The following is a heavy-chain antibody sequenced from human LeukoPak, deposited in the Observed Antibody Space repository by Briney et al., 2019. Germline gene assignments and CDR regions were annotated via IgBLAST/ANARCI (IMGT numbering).Heavy chain of an antibody. J-gene: IGHJ6*03. V-gene: IGHV3-64*01. Sequence: GGSLRLSCAASGFTFSSYAMHWVRQAPGKGLEYVSAISSNGGSTYYANSVKGRFTISRDNSKNTLYLQMGSLRAEDMAVYYCARTYDSSGYYFNYYYYYYMDVWGKGTTVTISS. CDR1: GFTFSSYA. CDR3: ARTYDSSGYYFNYYYYYYMDV. CDR2: ISSNGGST. D-gene: IGHD3-22*01.